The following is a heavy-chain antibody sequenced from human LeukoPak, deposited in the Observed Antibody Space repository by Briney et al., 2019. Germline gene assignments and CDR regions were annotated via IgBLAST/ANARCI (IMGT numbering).Heavy chain of an antibody. CDR2: ISSSSSYI. CDR3: ARVVRRNYCSGGSCYTVPNWFDP. V-gene: IGHV3-21*01. J-gene: IGHJ5*02. CDR1: GFTFSSYS. Sequence: PGGSLRLSCAASGFTFSSYSMNWVRQAPGKGLEWVSSISSSSSYIYYADSVKGRFTISRDNAKNSLYLQMNSLIAEDTAVYYCARVVRRNYCSGGSCYTVPNWFDPWGQGTLVTVSS. D-gene: IGHD2-15*01.